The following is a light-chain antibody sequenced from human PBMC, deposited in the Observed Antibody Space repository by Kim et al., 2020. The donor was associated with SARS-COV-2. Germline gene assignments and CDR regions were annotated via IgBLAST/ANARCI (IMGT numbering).Light chain of an antibody. CDR3: QQSYSTPHT. CDR2: AAA. Sequence: ASVGDRVTITCRASQSISSYLNWYQQKPGKAPKLLIYAAASLQSGVPSRFSGSGSGTDFTLTISSLQPEDFATNYCQQSYSTPHTFGQGTKLEI. CDR1: QSISSY. V-gene: IGKV1-39*01. J-gene: IGKJ2*01.